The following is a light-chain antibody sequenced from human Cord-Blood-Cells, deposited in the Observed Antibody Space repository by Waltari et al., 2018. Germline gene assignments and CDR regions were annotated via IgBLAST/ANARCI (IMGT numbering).Light chain of an antibody. CDR1: QRISSY. J-gene: IGKJ1*01. Sequence: DIQMTRSPSSLSAPLGARVTITCRASQRISSYLTWYQQKPGKAPKLLIYAASSLQSGVPSRFSGSGSGTDFTLTISSLQPEDFATYNCQQSYSTRTFGQGTNVEVK. CDR3: QQSYSTRT. V-gene: IGKV1-39*01. CDR2: AAS.